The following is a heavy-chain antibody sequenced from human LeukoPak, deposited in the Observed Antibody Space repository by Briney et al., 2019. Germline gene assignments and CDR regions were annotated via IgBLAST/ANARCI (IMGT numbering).Heavy chain of an antibody. CDR2: IYPGDSDT. CDR1: GYSFTNYW. CDR3: ARLGCSSGDVYNYGFDY. Sequence: GESLKISCKGSGYSFTNYWIGWVRQMPGKGLEWMGIIYPGDSDTRYSPSFQGQVTISADKSISTAYLQWSSLKASDTAMYYCARLGCSSGDVYNYGFDYWGQGTLVTVSS. D-gene: IGHD5-24*01. V-gene: IGHV5-51*01. J-gene: IGHJ4*02.